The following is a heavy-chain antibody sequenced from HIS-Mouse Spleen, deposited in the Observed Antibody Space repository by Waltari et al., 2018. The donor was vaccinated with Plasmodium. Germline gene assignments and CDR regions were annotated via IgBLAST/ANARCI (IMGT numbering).Heavy chain of an antibody. CDR3: ASSWYWYFDL. CDR1: GFTFWSYW. CDR2: IKQDGSEK. D-gene: IGHD6-13*01. Sequence: EVQLVESGGGLVQPGGSLRLSCAASGFTFWSYWMSWVRQAPGKGLEWVANIKQDGSEKYYVDSVKGRFTISRDNAKNSLYLQMNSLRAEDTAVYYCASSWYWYFDLWGRGTLVTVSS. J-gene: IGHJ2*01. V-gene: IGHV3-7*01.